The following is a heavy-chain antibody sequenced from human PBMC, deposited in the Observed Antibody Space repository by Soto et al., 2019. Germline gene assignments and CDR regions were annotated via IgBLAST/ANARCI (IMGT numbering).Heavy chain of an antibody. V-gene: IGHV4-39*07. CDR2: IYYSGST. Sequence: LSLTCTVSGGSISSSSHYWGWIRQPPGKGLEWIGNIYYSGSTHYNPSLKSRVTISVDTSKNHFSLRLNSVTAADTAVYYCARRFRSGYRPHFDCWGQG. D-gene: IGHD3-22*01. J-gene: IGHJ4*02. CDR3: ARRFRSGYRPHFDC. CDR1: GGSISSSSHY.